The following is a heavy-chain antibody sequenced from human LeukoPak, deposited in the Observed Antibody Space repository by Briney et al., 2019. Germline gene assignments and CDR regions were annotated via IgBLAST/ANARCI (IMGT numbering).Heavy chain of an antibody. CDR2: IIPILGMA. Sequence: SVKVSCKASGGTFSSYAISWARQAPGQGLEWMGRIIPILGMANYAQKFQGRVTITADKSTSTAYMELSSLRSEDTAVYYCARDFNYYDSSGYYKGSLDYWVQGTLVTVSS. CDR3: ARDFNYYDSSGYYKGSLDY. J-gene: IGHJ4*02. D-gene: IGHD3-22*01. CDR1: GGTFSSYA. V-gene: IGHV1-69*04.